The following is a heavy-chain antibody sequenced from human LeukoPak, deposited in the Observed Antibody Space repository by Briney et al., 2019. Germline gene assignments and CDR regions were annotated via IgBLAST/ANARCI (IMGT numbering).Heavy chain of an antibody. D-gene: IGHD1-26*01. CDR1: GFTFSSHW. CDR2: ISSDGSNT. CDR3: ARDKVLGASLFDY. V-gene: IGHV3-74*01. Sequence: PGGSLRLSCAASGFTFSSHWMHWVRQAPGKGLVWVSRISSDGSNTPYVDSVKGRFTISRDNARNTLYLQMHSLRAEDTAVYYCARDKVLGASLFDYWGQGTLVTVSS. J-gene: IGHJ4*02.